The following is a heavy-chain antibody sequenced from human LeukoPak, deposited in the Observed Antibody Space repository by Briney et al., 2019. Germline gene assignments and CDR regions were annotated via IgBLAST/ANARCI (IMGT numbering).Heavy chain of an antibody. J-gene: IGHJ4*02. CDR3: ARENGVPAVYYFDY. CDR2: IIPMFGTT. CDR1: GGTFSNYA. D-gene: IGHD2-2*01. V-gene: IGHV1-69*01. Sequence: RASVKVSCKASGGTFSNYAINWVRQAPGQGLEWMGGIIPMFGTTNYAQKFRGRVTIIAVESTSTAYMELSSLRSEDTAVYYCARENGVPAVYYFDYWGQGTLVTVSS.